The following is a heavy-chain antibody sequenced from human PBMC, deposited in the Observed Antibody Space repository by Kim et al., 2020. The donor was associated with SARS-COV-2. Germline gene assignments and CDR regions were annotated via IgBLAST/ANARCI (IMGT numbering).Heavy chain of an antibody. CDR2: ISDSGGST. CDR3: AKLVRGYCSSTSCPNWFDP. CDR1: GFTFSSYA. J-gene: IGHJ5*02. Sequence: GGSLRLSCAASGFTFSSYAMSWVRQAPGKGLEWVSAISDSGGSTYYADSVKGQFTISRDNSKNTLYLQMNSLRSEDTAIYYCAKLVRGYCSSTSCPNWFDPWGQGTLVTVPS. V-gene: IGHV3-23*01. D-gene: IGHD2-2*01.